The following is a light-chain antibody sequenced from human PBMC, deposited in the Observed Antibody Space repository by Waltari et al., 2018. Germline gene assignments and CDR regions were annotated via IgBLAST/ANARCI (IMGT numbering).Light chain of an antibody. J-gene: IGKJ1*01. CDR3: QNHERLPAT. CDR1: QSIGRY. V-gene: IGKV3-20*01. CDR2: GAS. Sequence: EIVLTQSPGTLSLSPGERATLSCRARQSIGRYLAWYQQKPDQAPRLLIYGASSRATGIPDRCSGSGSGTDFSLTISRLEPEDFAVYYCQNHERLPATFGQGTKVEIK.